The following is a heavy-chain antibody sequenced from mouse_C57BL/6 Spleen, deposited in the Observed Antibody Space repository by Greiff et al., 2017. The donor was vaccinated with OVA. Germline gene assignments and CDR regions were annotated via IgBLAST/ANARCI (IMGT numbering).Heavy chain of an antibody. J-gene: IGHJ3*01. CDR3: ASGPDWDYRNCFAY. CDR1: GYTFTDYY. CDR2: INPNNGGT. V-gene: IGHV1-26*01. Sequence: EVKLQQSGPELVKPGASVKISCKASGYTFTDYYMNWVKQSHGKSLEWIGDINPNNGGTSYNQKFKGKATLTVDKSSSTAYMELRSLTSEDSAVYYCASGPDWDYRNCFAYWGQGTLVTVSA. D-gene: IGHD4-1*01.